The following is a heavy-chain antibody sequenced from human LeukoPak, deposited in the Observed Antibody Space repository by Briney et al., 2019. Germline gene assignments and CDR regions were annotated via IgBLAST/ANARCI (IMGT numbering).Heavy chain of an antibody. CDR1: GFTFSSYG. CDR2: IRYDGSNK. CDR3: EGAYYDFWSGQTPRPT. V-gene: IGHV3-30*02. J-gene: IGHJ5*02. D-gene: IGHD3-3*01. Sequence: PGGSLRLSCAASGFTFSSYGMHWVRQAPGKGLEWVAFIRYDGSNKYYADSVKGRFTISRDNSKNTLYLQMNSLRAEDTAVYYCEGAYYDFWSGQTPRPTWGQGTLVTVSS.